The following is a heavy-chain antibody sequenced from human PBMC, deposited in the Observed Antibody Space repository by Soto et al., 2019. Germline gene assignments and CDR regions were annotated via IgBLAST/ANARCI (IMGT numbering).Heavy chain of an antibody. Sequence: GGSLRLSCAASGFTFSSYGMHWVRQAPGKGLEWVAVISYDGSNKYYADSVKGRFTISRDNSKNTLYLQMNRLRAEDTAVYYCAKDQGGGSYPYYYYGMDVWGQGTTVTVSS. D-gene: IGHD1-26*01. V-gene: IGHV3-30*18. CDR2: ISYDGSNK. CDR3: AKDQGGGSYPYYYYGMDV. J-gene: IGHJ6*02. CDR1: GFTFSSYG.